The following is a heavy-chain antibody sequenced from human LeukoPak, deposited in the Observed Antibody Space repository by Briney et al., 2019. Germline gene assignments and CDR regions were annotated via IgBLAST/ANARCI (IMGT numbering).Heavy chain of an antibody. J-gene: IGHJ4*02. Sequence: PVASVKVSCKASGGTFSSYAISWVRQAPGQGLEWMGGIIPISGTANYAQKFQGRVTITADESSSTAYMELSSLRSEDTAVYYCARDEWQQLFGYWGQGTLVTVSS. CDR1: GGTFSSYA. CDR2: IIPISGTA. D-gene: IGHD6-13*01. CDR3: ARDEWQQLFGY. V-gene: IGHV1-69*13.